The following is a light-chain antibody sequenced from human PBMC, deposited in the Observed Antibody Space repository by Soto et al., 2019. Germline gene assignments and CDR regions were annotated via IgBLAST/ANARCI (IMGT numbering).Light chain of an antibody. Sequence: QSVLTQPASVSGSPGQTITISCTGTSSDLAIYNYVSWYQQQPGKAPKLMIYQVTNRPSGVSNRFSASRSGNTASLTISGLQAEGEAGYYCSSYAESSNYVFGTGTKFTGL. V-gene: IGLV2-14*01. CDR2: QVT. J-gene: IGLJ1*01. CDR3: SSYAESSNYV. CDR1: SSDLAIYNY.